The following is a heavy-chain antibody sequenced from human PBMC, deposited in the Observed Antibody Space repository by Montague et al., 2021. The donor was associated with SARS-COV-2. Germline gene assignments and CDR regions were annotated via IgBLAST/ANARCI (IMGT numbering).Heavy chain of an antibody. J-gene: IGHJ6*03. CDR3: ARDGIYYDFWSGYSPRDFGSETSSYYDYYMDV. CDR2: ISYDGSNK. D-gene: IGHD3-3*01. V-gene: IGHV3-30*04. CDR1: GFTFSSYA. Sequence: SLRLSFAASGFTFSSYAMHWVRQAPGKGLEWVAVISYDGSNKYYADSVKGRFTISRDNSKNTLYLQMNSLRAEDTAVYYCARDGIYYDFWSGYSPRDFGSETSSYYDYYMDVWGKGTTVTVSS.